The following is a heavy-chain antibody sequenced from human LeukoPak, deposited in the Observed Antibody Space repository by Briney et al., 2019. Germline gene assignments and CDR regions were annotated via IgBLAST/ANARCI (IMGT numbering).Heavy chain of an antibody. V-gene: IGHV4-39*01. J-gene: IGHJ4*02. CDR3: ASLVLYYYFIDY. D-gene: IGHD3-3*01. CDR2: IYYIGST. Sequence: PSETLSLTCTVSGGSISSSSYYWGWIRQPPGKGLEWIGSIYYIGSTYYNPSLKSRVTISVDTSKNQFSLKLSSVPAADTAVYYCASLVLYYYFIDYWGQGTLVTVSS. CDR1: GGSISSSSYY.